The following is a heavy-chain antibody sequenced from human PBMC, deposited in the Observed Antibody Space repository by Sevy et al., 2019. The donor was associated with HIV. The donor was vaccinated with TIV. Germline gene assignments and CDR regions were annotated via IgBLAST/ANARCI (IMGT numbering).Heavy chain of an antibody. Sequence: GGSLRLSCAISGFTVNDKYIIWVRQAPGKGLEWVSVIFSSGSTYYADSAKGRFTISRDNSKNTVYLQMNSLRPEDTAVYYCVSLFLSYRSGWSYFDYRGQGTLVTVSS. D-gene: IGHD6-19*01. CDR2: IFSSGST. CDR3: VSLFLSYRSGWSYFDY. J-gene: IGHJ4*02. V-gene: IGHV3-66*02. CDR1: GFTVNDKY.